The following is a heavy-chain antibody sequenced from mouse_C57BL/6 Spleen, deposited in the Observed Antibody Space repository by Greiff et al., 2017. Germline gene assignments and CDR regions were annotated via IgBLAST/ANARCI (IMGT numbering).Heavy chain of an antibody. CDR3: VSAYYSNYGFAY. CDR2: IDPEDGET. D-gene: IGHD2-5*01. J-gene: IGHJ3*01. Sequence: VQLQQSGAELARPGASVKMSCKASGYTFTSYTMHWVKQRTEQGLEWIGRIDPEDGETKYAPKFQGKATITADTSSNTAYLQLSILTSEDTAVYYWVSAYYSNYGFAYWGQGTLVTVSA. CDR1: GYTFTSYT. V-gene: IGHV14-2*01.